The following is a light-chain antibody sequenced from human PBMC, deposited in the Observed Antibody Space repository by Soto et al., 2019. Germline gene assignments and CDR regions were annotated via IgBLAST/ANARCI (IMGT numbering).Light chain of an antibody. V-gene: IGLV2-14*01. Sequence: QSVLTQPASVSGSPGQSITISCTGTSSDVGDYNYVSWYQQHPGKAPKLMIYEVTNRPSGVSTRFSGSKSGNTASLTISGLQAEDEADYYCTSYTSSTTIVFGTGTKVTVL. CDR2: EVT. CDR1: SSDVGDYNY. J-gene: IGLJ1*01. CDR3: TSYTSSTTIV.